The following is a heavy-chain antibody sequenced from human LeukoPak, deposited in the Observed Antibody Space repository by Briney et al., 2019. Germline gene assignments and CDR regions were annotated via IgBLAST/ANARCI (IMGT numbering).Heavy chain of an antibody. Sequence: SVKVSCKASGFTFTSSAVQWVRQARGQRLEWIGWIVVGSGNTSYAQKFQGRVTMTRDTSTSTVYMELSSLRSEDTAVYYCARVFTAYCGGDCYSDYFDYWGQGTLVTVSS. V-gene: IGHV1-58*01. CDR3: ARVFTAYCGGDCYSDYFDY. D-gene: IGHD2-21*02. CDR1: GFTFTSSA. J-gene: IGHJ4*02. CDR2: IVVGSGNT.